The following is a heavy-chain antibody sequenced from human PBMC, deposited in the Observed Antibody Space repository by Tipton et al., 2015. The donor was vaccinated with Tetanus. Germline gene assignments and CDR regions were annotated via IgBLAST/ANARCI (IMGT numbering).Heavy chain of an antibody. CDR3: ARRSYCSSSRCFDAFDL. D-gene: IGHD2-2*01. CDR2: IYYGGAT. Sequence: GLVKPSETLSLTCSVSGGSVNSGTYYWSWIRQPPGKGLEWLGDIYYGGATQYNPSLDSRVTISMDTSKNQASLRLTSVTAADTAVYYCARRSYCSSSRCFDAFDLWGQGTMVTVSS. CDR1: GGSVNSGTYY. J-gene: IGHJ3*01. V-gene: IGHV4-61*01.